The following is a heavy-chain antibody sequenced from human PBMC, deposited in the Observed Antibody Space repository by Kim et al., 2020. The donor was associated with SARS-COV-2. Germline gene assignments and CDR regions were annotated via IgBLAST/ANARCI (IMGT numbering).Heavy chain of an antibody. CDR2: IYYSGST. Sequence: SETLSLTCTVSGGSISSYYWSWIRQPPGKGLEWIGYIYYSGSTNYNPSLKSRVTISVDTSKNQFSLKLSSVTAADTAVYYCARGPYDYGMDVWGQGTTVTVS. CDR1: GGSISSYY. J-gene: IGHJ6*02. D-gene: IGHD2-8*01. CDR3: ARGPYDYGMDV. V-gene: IGHV4-59*01.